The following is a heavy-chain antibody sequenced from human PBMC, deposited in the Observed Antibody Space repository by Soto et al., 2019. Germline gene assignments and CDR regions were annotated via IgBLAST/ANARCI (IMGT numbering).Heavy chain of an antibody. V-gene: IGHV4-34*01. Sequence: HSYTLSLSCAVYGGSVCGYDWSGIRQPPGKGLEWIGEINHSGSTNYNPSLKSRVTISVDTSKNQFSLKLSSVTAADTAVYYCARGDWYSSSWYGNCFDYWGQGTLVTVSS. CDR3: ARGDWYSSSWYGNCFDY. D-gene: IGHD6-13*01. CDR1: GGSVCGYD. CDR2: INHSGST. J-gene: IGHJ4*02.